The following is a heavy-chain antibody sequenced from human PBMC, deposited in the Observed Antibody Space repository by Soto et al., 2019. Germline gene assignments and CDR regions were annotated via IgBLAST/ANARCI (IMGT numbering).Heavy chain of an antibody. CDR3: ARCYYDSSGPFDY. Sequence: QVQLVQSVAEVKKPGASVKVSCKASGYTLTSHGISWVRQAPGQGLEWMGWISTYNGNTKYAQKFHERVTMTADTSTNTAHMELRSLRSDDTAMYYCARCYYDSSGPFDYCGQETLDTVS. V-gene: IGHV1-18*01. CDR1: GYTLTSHG. D-gene: IGHD3-22*01. J-gene: IGHJ4*02. CDR2: ISTYNGNT.